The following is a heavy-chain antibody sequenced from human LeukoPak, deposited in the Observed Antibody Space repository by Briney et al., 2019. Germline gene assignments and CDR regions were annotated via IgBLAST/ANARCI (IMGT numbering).Heavy chain of an antibody. CDR2: MNPNSGNT. CDR3: ARGLGLGATPGYNWFDP. J-gene: IGHJ5*02. V-gene: IGHV1-8*03. CDR1: GYAFTSYD. Sequence: GASVKVSCKASGYAFTSYDINWVREATGQGLEWMVWMNPNSGNTGYAQKFQGRVTITRNTSISTVYMELSSLRSEDTAVYYCARGLGLGATPGYNWFDPWGQGTLVTVSS. D-gene: IGHD1-26*01.